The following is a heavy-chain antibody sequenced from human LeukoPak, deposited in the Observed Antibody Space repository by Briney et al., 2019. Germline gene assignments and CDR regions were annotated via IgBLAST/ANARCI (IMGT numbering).Heavy chain of an antibody. CDR1: GGTFSSYA. V-gene: IGHV1-69*04. CDR3: ARPKSNYDILTGYYTSSADYFDY. J-gene: IGHJ4*02. D-gene: IGHD3-9*01. CDR2: IIPTLGIA. Sequence: ASVKVSCKASGGTFSSYAICWVRQAPGQGLEWMGRIIPTLGIANYAQKFQGRVTITADKSTSTAYMELSSLRSEDTAVYYCARPKSNYDILTGYYTSSADYFDYWGQGTLVTVSS.